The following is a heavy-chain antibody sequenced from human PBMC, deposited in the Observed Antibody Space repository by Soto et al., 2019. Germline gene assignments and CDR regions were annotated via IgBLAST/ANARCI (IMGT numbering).Heavy chain of an antibody. CDR1: GYTFTSYA. V-gene: IGHV1-3*01. Sequence: GASVKVSCKASGYTFTSYAMHWVRQAPGQRLEWMGWINAGNGNTKYSQKFQGRVTITRDTSASTAYMELSGLRSEDTAVYYCARDAWVSSWARLGTPRYYYGMDVWGQGTTVTVSS. D-gene: IGHD6-13*01. J-gene: IGHJ6*02. CDR2: INAGNGNT. CDR3: ARDAWVSSWARLGTPRYYYGMDV.